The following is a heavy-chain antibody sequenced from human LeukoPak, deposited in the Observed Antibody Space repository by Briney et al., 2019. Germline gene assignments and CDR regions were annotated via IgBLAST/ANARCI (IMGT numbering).Heavy chain of an antibody. J-gene: IGHJ4*02. CDR2: IIPFLDTT. CDR3: AKDGDEFLTGHFGD. Sequence: SVKVSCKASGYTFTSYGISWVRQAPGQGLEWMGRIIPFLDTTDYAQKFQGRVTISADKSTNTVYMVLSLLTTEDTAFYFCAKDGDEFLTGHFGDWGQGTLVAVSS. D-gene: IGHD3-9*01. CDR1: GYTFTSYG. V-gene: IGHV1-69*04.